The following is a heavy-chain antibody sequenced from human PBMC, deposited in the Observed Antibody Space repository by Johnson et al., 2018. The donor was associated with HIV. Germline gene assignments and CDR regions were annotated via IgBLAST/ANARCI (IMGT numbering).Heavy chain of an antibody. CDR2: IQNDESVK. J-gene: IGHJ3*01. D-gene: IGHD4/OR15-4a*01. CDR3: ARRGDFGAYYPFDF. CDR1: AFTFSSYG. V-gene: IGHV3-30*03. Sequence: QVQLVESGGGLIQPGGSLRLSCAASAFTFSSYGMHWVRQAPGKGLEWVAFIQNDESVKYYADSVKGRFTISRDNSRNTLYLQMGTLGPEETAVYYCARRGDFGAYYPFDFWGQGTMVTVSS.